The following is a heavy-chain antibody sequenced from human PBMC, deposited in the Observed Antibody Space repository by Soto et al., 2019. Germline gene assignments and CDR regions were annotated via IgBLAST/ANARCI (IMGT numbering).Heavy chain of an antibody. Sequence: SETLSLTCAVYGGSFSGYYWSWIRQPPGKGLEWIGEINHSGSTNYNPSLKSRVTISVDTSKNQFSLKLSSVTAADTAVYYCARGLLAYGSGSYYNVRGPVWWFDPWGQGTLVTVSS. D-gene: IGHD3-10*01. CDR2: INHSGST. CDR3: ARGLLAYGSGSYYNVRGPVWWFDP. V-gene: IGHV4-34*01. J-gene: IGHJ5*02. CDR1: GGSFSGYY.